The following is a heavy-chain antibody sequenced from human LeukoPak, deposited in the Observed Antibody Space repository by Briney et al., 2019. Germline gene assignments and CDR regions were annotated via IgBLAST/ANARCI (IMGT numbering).Heavy chain of an antibody. CDR3: ARGPYGDYLSWFDP. Sequence: SETLSLTCAVYGGSFGGYYWSWIRQPPGKGLEWIGEINHSGSTNYNPSLKSRVTISVDTSKNQFSLKLSSVTAADTAVYYCARGPYGDYLSWFDPWGQGTLVTVSS. J-gene: IGHJ5*02. CDR1: GGSFGGYY. CDR2: INHSGST. D-gene: IGHD4-17*01. V-gene: IGHV4-34*01.